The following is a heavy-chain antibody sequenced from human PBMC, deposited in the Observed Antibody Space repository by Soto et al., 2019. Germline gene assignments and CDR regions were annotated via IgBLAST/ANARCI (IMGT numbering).Heavy chain of an antibody. CDR1: GFTFSSYW. CDR2: IKQDGSEK. CDR3: ARGPYYDLLPGPPQSYYFDD. D-gene: IGHD3-9*01. V-gene: IGHV3-7*03. J-gene: IGHJ4*02. Sequence: PGGSLRLSCAASGFTFSSYWMSWVRQAPGKGLEWVANIKQDGSEKYYVDSVKGRFTISRDNPKNSLYLQMNSLRAEDTAVYYCARGPYYDLLPGPPQSYYFDDGGQGTLVTVSS.